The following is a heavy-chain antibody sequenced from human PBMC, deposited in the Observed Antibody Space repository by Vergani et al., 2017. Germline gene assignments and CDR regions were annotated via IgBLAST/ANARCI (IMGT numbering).Heavy chain of an antibody. CDR2: IYYSGST. Sequence: QVQLQESGPGLVKPSETLSLTCTVSGGSISSHYWSWIRQPPGKGLEWIGYIYYSGSTNYNPSLKSRVTISVDTAKNQFSLKLRSVTAADTAVYYCARGVLVEYFDYWGQGTLVTVSS. D-gene: IGHD3-22*01. CDR3: ARGVLVEYFDY. CDR1: GGSISSHY. V-gene: IGHV4-59*11. J-gene: IGHJ4*02.